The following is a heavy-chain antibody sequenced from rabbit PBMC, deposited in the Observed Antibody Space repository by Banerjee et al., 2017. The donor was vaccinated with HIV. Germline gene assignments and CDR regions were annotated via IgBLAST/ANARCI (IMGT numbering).Heavy chain of an antibody. D-gene: IGHD1-1*01. CDR3: ARSNNVQIYYYNL. V-gene: IGHV1S40*01. CDR2: ISTSTGGT. J-gene: IGHJ4*01. CDR1: GFSFSSSYW. Sequence: QSLEESGGDLVKPGASLTLTCTASGFSFSSSYWVCWVRQAPGKGLEWIACISTSTGGTYYASWAKGRFTISKTSSTTVTLQMTSLTVADTATYFCARSNNVQIYYYNLWGPGTLVTVS.